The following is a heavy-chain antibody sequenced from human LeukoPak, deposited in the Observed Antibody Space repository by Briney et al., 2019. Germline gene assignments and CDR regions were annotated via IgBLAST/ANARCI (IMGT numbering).Heavy chain of an antibody. J-gene: IGHJ4*02. Sequence: PGGSLRLSCAASGFTFSSYAMSWVRQAPGKGLEWVSVINDSGGSTYYADSVKGRFTISRDNSKNNTLCPQMSSLRAEDTAVYYCAKGGRYDFWIGYPSFDYWGQGTQVTVSS. CDR2: INDSGGST. V-gene: IGHV3-23*01. D-gene: IGHD3-3*01. CDR1: GFTFSSYA. CDR3: AKGGRYDFWIGYPSFDY.